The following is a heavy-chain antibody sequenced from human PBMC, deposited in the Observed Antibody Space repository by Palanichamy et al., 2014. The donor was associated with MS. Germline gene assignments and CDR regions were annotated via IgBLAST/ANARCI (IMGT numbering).Heavy chain of an antibody. CDR3: ARDWECTHGGCYDVFDI. V-gene: IGHV1-18*01. CDR1: GYSFTTYG. CDR2: ISTSTGKA. Sequence: QVQLVQSGTEVQKPGASVKVSCKSFGYSFTTYGVSWVRQAPGQGFEWMGWISTSTGKANYVQKFLGRVTLTTDTSTSTVYMEVRSLRSDDTAVYYCARDWECTHGGCYDVFDIWGQGTMVIVSS. J-gene: IGHJ3*02. D-gene: IGHD2-8*01.